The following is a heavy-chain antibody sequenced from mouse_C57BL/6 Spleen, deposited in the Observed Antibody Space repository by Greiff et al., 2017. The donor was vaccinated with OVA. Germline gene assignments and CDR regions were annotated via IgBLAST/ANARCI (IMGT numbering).Heavy chain of an antibody. CDR3: ARKGYYWFAD. D-gene: IGHD1-1*01. CDR1: GYTFTSYW. Sequence: QVQLQQSGAELVKPGASVKMSCKASGYTFTSYWITWVKQRPGQGLEWIGDIYPGSGSTNYNEKFKSKATLTVDTSSSTAYMQLSSLTSEDSAVYYCARKGYYWFADWGQGTLVTVSA. CDR2: IYPGSGST. J-gene: IGHJ3*01. V-gene: IGHV1-55*01.